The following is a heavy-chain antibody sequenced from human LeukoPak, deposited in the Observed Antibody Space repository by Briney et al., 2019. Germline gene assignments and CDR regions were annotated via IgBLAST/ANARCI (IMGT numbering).Heavy chain of an antibody. CDR2: IRNKANGGTT. J-gene: IGHJ3*02. D-gene: IGHD3-22*01. V-gene: IGHV3-49*04. Sequence: GGSLRLSCTTSGFTFSDYAVNWVRQAPGKGLEWIGFIRNKANGGTTEYAASVKGRFTISRDDSKTIAHLQMSSLKTEDTAVYYCSRFYSSGWASGAFDIWGQGTMVTVSS. CDR3: SRFYSSGWASGAFDI. CDR1: GFTFSDYA.